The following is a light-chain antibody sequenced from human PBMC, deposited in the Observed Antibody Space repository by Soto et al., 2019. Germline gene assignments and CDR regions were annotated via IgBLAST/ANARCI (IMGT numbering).Light chain of an antibody. CDR2: GAS. J-gene: IGKJ4*01. Sequence: EIVLTQSPGTLSLSPGERTTLSCRASQTVISSYLAWYQQKPGQAPRLLISGASSRATGVQDRFSGSGSGTDFTLTISRLEPEDFAVYFCQQYGSSPLTFGGGTKVEIK. V-gene: IGKV3-20*01. CDR1: QTVISSY. CDR3: QQYGSSPLT.